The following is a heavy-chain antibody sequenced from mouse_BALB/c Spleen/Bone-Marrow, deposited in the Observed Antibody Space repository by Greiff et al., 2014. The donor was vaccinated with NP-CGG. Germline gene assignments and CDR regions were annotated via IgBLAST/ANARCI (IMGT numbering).Heavy chain of an antibody. D-gene: IGHD1-2*01. CDR1: GFSLTNYG. J-gene: IGHJ4*01. CDR3: ARITTATGAMDY. CDR2: MWADGST. Sequence: VKLQESGPGLVAPSQSLSITCTVSGFSLTNYGVHWARQPPGKGLEWLGVMWADGSTNYNSALMSRLSISKDNSKSQVFFKMNSLQTDDTAMYYCARITTATGAMDYWGQGTSVTVSS. V-gene: IGHV2-9*02.